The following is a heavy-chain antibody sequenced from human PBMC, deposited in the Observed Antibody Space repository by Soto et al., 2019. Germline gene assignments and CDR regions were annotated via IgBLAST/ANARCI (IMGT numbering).Heavy chain of an antibody. J-gene: IGHJ4*02. V-gene: IGHV4-59*12. D-gene: IGHD6-19*01. CDR2: IYDTGIT. Sequence: QVVLQESGPGLVKPSETLSLTCSVSGRSITSYYWSWVRQPPGKGLEWMGYIYDTGITSQNPSLKSRVTMSADTSQNQFSLKLTSVTCADTAVYCCARTNDSNGYANEFDSWGQGILVTVTS. CDR3: ARTNDSNGYANEFDS. CDR1: GRSITSYY.